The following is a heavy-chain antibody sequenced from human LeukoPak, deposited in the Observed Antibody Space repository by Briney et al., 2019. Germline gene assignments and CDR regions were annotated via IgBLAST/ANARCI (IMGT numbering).Heavy chain of an antibody. D-gene: IGHD6-13*01. V-gene: IGHV3-9*01. J-gene: IGHJ3*02. CDR1: GFTFDDYA. Sequence: SLRLSCAASGFTFDDYAMHWVRQAPGKGLEWVSGISWNSGSIGYADSVKGRFTISRDNAKNSLYLQMNSLRAEDTALYYCAKALYSSSWYYDAFDIWGQGTMVTVSS. CDR3: AKALYSSSWYYDAFDI. CDR2: ISWNSGSI.